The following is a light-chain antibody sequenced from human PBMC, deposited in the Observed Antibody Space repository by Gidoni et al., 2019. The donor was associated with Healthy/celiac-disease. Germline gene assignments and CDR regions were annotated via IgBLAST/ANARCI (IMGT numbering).Light chain of an antibody. J-gene: IGLJ3*02. CDR1: SSDVGGYNY. V-gene: IGLV2-14*01. CDR2: DVS. Sequence: QSALTQPASVSGSPRQSITIPCTGTSSDVGGYNYVSWYQQHPGKAPKLMIYDVSNRPSGVSNRFSGSKSGNTASLTISGLQAEDEADYYCSSYTSSFLRVFGGGTKLTVL. CDR3: SSYTSSFLRV.